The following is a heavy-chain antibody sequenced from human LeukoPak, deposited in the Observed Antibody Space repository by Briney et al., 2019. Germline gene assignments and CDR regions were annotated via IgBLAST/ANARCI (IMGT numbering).Heavy chain of an antibody. CDR1: GGSLSGHY. CDR3: ARHRGQYNAHDAFDI. D-gene: IGHD1-14*01. J-gene: IGHJ3*02. V-gene: IGHV4-59*08. Sequence: SETLSLTCTVSGGSLSGHYWSWIRQTPGKGLGWIGYILYSGSTRYNPSLGSRVTISVDTSKDLFSLKLTSVTAADTALYYCARHRGQYNAHDAFDIWGQGTLVAVSS. CDR2: ILYSGST.